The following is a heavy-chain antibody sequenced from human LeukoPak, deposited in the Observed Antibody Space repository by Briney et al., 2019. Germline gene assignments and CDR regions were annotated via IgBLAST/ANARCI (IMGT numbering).Heavy chain of an antibody. CDR1: GFTFSSYA. V-gene: IGHV3-23*01. J-gene: IGHJ4*02. D-gene: IGHD6-13*01. Sequence: GGSLRLSCAASGFTFSSYAMSWVRQAPGKGLEWVSAISSSGGSTYYADSVKGRFTISRDNSKNTLYLQMNSLRAEDTAVYYCAEDPTRGIATPGNWGQGTLVTVSS. CDR2: ISSSGGST. CDR3: AEDPTRGIATPGN.